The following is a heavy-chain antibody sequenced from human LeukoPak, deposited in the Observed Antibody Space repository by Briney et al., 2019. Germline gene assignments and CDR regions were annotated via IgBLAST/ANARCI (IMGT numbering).Heavy chain of an antibody. Sequence: ASVKVSCKASGGTFSSYAISWVRQAPGRGLEWMGGIIPIFGTANYAQKFQGRVTITADESTSTAYMELSSLRSEDTAVYYCARVGWNGANSGRVLVGDYWGQGTLVTVSS. D-gene: IGHD4-23*01. J-gene: IGHJ4*02. CDR2: IIPIFGTA. CDR1: GGTFSSYA. V-gene: IGHV1-69*13. CDR3: ARVGWNGANSGRVLVGDY.